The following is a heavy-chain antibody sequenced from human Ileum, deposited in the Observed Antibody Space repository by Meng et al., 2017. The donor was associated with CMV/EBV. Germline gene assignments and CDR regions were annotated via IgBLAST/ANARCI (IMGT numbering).Heavy chain of an antibody. J-gene: IGHJ4*02. CDR2: IQHDGGNK. CDR1: GFTFSNYG. CDR3: ANRPSSEVVPAVIGDY. V-gene: IGHV3-30*02. D-gene: IGHD2-2*02. Sequence: GGSLRLSCVASGFTFSNYGMHWVRQAPGKGLEWVAFIQHDGGNKYYADSVKGRFTISRDNSKNTLSLQMNSLRGEDTAVYYCANRPSSEVVPAVIGDYWGQGTLVTVS.